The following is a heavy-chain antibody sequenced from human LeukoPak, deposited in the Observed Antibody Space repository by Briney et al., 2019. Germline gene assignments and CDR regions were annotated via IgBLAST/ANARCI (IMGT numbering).Heavy chain of an antibody. CDR1: GGTFSSYA. CDR3: ARDKAARPARYWFDP. CDR2: NIPLFGTE. J-gene: IGHJ5*02. V-gene: IGHV1-69*01. D-gene: IGHD6-6*01. Sequence: VASEELLCKASGGTFSSYAVSWVRQAPGQGLEWMLGNIPLFGTENYAQKSQGRVTITADESTSTAYMELSSLRSEDTAVYYCARDKAARPARYWFDPWGQGTLVTVSS.